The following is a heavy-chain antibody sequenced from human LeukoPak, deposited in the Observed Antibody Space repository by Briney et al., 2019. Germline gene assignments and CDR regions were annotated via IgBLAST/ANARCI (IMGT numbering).Heavy chain of an antibody. CDR3: ARAPRITIFGVVIIRFDP. D-gene: IGHD3-3*01. V-gene: IGHV4-31*03. Sequence: SQTLSLTCTVSGVSISSGGYYWSWIRQHPGKGWEWFGYIYYSGSTYYNPSLKSRVTISVDTSKNQFSLKLSSVTAAGTGVYICARAPRITIFGVVIIRFDPWGQGTLVTVSS. J-gene: IGHJ5*02. CDR1: GVSISSGGYY. CDR2: IYYSGST.